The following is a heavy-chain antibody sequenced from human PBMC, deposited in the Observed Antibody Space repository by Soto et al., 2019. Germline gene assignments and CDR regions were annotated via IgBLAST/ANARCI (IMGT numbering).Heavy chain of an antibody. J-gene: IGHJ3*02. CDR1: IFTFSDAW. V-gene: IGHV3-15*01. CDR2: IKRKTDGGTT. Sequence: PVGSLRLSCASSIFTFSDAWMICVRQSPGKWLEWVGRIKRKTDGGTTDYAAPVKGRFTISRDDSINTLYLQMNSLKTEDTAVYYCAARVTITSIVITDEEAFDIWGQGILVSVSS. D-gene: IGHD3-22*01. CDR3: AARVTITSIVITDEEAFDI.